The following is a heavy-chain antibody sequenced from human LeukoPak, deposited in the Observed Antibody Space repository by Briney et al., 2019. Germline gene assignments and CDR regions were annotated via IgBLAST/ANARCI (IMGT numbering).Heavy chain of an antibody. J-gene: IGHJ4*02. Sequence: TPGGSLRLSCAASGFTFSSFSMNWVRQAPGKGLEWVSSISSSSDYIFYADSVKGRFTISRDNAKNSLYLQMNSLRAEDTAVYYCTRQGPLWYYFDYWGQGTLVTVSS. V-gene: IGHV3-21*01. CDR2: ISSSSDYI. CDR1: GFTFSSFS. CDR3: TRQGPLWYYFDY. D-gene: IGHD2-8*02.